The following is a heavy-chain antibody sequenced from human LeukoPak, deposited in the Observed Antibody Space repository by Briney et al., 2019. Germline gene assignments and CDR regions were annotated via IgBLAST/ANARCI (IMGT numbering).Heavy chain of an antibody. Sequence: ASVKVSCKASGYTFTGYYMHLVRQAPGQGLEWMGWINPNIGGTKYAQIFQGRVTMTRDTSISTAYMELSRLRSDDTAVFFCARSSYYYDSSGYPGYYFDYWGQGTLVTVSS. V-gene: IGHV1-2*02. CDR1: GYTFTGYY. CDR2: INPNIGGT. D-gene: IGHD3-22*01. J-gene: IGHJ4*02. CDR3: ARSSYYYDSSGYPGYYFDY.